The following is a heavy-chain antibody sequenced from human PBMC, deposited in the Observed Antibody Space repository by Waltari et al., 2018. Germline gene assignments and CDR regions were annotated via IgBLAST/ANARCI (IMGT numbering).Heavy chain of an antibody. CDR1: GFPFITYE. Sequence: EVQLVESGGGLVQPGVSLSLACKVSGFPFITYEMNWVRQAPGKGLEWVSYISSRNRTIYYADSVKGRFTISRDNAKNSLYLQMNSLRAEDTAIYYCARVGPLGYYWDYWGRGALVTVSS. CDR2: ISSRNRTI. V-gene: IGHV3-48*03. CDR3: ARVGPLGYYWDY. J-gene: IGHJ4*02. D-gene: IGHD3-3*01.